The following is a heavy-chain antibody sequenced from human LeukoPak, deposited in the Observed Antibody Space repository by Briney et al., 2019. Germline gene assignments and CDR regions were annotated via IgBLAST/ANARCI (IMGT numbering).Heavy chain of an antibody. D-gene: IGHD3-16*01. CDR3: AKDQGLAATGWFDP. V-gene: IGHV3-30*18. J-gene: IGHJ5*02. CDR1: GFTFSSYG. Sequence: PGGSLRLSCAASGFTFSSYGMHWVRQAPGKGLEWVAVISYDGSNKYYADSVKGRFTISRDNSKNTLYLQMNSLRAEDTAVYYCAKDQGLAATGWFDPWGQGTLVTVSS. CDR2: ISYDGSNK.